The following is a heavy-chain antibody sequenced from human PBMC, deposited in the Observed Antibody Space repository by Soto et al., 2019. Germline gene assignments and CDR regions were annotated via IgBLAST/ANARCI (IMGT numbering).Heavy chain of an antibody. D-gene: IGHD2-15*01. CDR3: ARDGGNDRYYFDY. Sequence: PSETLSLTCAVSGFSISSGGYSWSWIRQPPGKGLEWIGYIYHSGSTYYNPSLKSRVTISVDRSKNQFSLKLSSVTAADTAVYYCARDGGNDRYYFDYWGQGTLVTVSS. J-gene: IGHJ4*02. CDR2: IYHSGST. CDR1: GFSISSGGYS. V-gene: IGHV4-30-2*01.